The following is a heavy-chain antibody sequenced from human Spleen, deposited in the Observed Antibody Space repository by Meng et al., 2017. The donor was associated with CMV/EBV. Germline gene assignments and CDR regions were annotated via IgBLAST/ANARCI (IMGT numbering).Heavy chain of an antibody. V-gene: IGHV3-48*04. CDR3: ARGDYGDYANEGIDF. CDR2: ISSIDSTI. Sequence: GESLKISCAASGFTFSSYSMSWVRQAPGKGLEWVSYISSIDSTIYDADSVQGRFTISRDNAKNSLYLQMNSLRAEDTAVYYCARGDYGDYANEGIDFWGQGTLVTVSS. CDR1: GFTFSSYS. J-gene: IGHJ4*02. D-gene: IGHD4-17*01.